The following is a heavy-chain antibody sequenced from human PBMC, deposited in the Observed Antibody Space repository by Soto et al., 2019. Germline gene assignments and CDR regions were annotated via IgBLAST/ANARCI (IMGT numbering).Heavy chain of an antibody. CDR2: INPNSGGT. D-gene: IGHD2-8*01. V-gene: IGHV1-2*02. Sequence: ASVKVSCKASGYTFTGYYMHWVRQAPGQGLEWMGWINPNSGGTNYAQKFQGRVTMTRDTSISTAYMELSRLRSDDTAVYYCARHHGNGDCFNYWGQGTLVTVSS. CDR3: ARHHGNGDCFNY. CDR1: GYTFTGYY. J-gene: IGHJ4*02.